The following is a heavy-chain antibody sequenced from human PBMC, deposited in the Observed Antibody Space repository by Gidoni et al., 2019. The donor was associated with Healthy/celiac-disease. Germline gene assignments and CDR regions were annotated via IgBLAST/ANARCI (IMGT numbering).Heavy chain of an antibody. D-gene: IGHD2-15*01. Sequence: QVTLKESGPVLVKPTETLTLTCTVSGFSLSNARMGVSWIRQPPGKALEWLAHIFSNDEKSYSTSLKSRLTISKDTSKSQVVLTMTNMDPVDTATYYCARIRMDEGMMNDYWGQGTLVTVSS. CDR3: ARIRMDEGMMNDY. J-gene: IGHJ4*02. CDR2: IFSNDEK. CDR1: GFSLSNARMG. V-gene: IGHV2-26*01.